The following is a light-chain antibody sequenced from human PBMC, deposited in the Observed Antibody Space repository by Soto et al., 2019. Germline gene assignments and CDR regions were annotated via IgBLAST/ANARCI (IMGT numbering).Light chain of an antibody. V-gene: IGKV1-39*01. J-gene: IGKJ1*01. CDR2: TAS. CDR3: QQSYNTPWT. CDR1: QSISSY. Sequence: DIQMTQSPSSLSASVGDRVTITCRASQSISSYLNWYQQKPGKGPNLLIYTASSLQSGAPSRFSGSGSGTDFTLTISSLQPEDFATYCCQQSYNTPWTFGQGTKVEIK.